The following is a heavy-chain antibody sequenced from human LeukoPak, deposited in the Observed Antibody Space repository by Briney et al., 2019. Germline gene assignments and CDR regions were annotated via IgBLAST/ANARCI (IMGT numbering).Heavy chain of an antibody. Sequence: GSLRLSCAASGFTFSSYSMNWVRQAPGKGLEWVSYISSSSSTIYYADSVKGRFTISRDNAKNSLYLQMNSLRAEDTAVYYCARWLTGIAAAGTSPFDYWGQGTLVTVSS. D-gene: IGHD6-13*01. CDR1: GFTFSSYS. J-gene: IGHJ4*02. V-gene: IGHV3-48*04. CDR2: ISSSSSTI. CDR3: ARWLTGIAAAGTSPFDY.